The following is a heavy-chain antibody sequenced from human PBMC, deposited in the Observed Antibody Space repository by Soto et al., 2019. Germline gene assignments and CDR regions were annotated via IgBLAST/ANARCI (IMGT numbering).Heavy chain of an antibody. CDR3: AREEVTALSYGMDV. D-gene: IGHD2-21*02. J-gene: IGHJ6*02. CDR1: GFTFSSYA. V-gene: IGHV3-30-3*01. CDR2: ISYDGSNK. Sequence: GGSLRLSXVASGFTFSSYAMHWVRQAPGKGLEWVAVISYDGSNKYYADSVKGRFTISRDNSKNTLYLQMNSLRAEDTAVYYCAREEVTALSYGMDVWGQGTTVTVSS.